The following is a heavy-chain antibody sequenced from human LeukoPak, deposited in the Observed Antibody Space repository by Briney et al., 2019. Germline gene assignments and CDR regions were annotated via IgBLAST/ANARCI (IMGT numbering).Heavy chain of an antibody. J-gene: IGHJ4*02. D-gene: IGHD4-23*01. V-gene: IGHV4-59*01. Sequence: PSETLSLTCTVSGGSISSYYWSWSRQPPGKGLEWIGYTYYWGRTNYNPSHKSRVTISVDTSKNQFSLKLTSVTAPDTAVYYCPRGAMSGNPYFDYWGQGTLVTVSS. CDR1: GGSISSYY. CDR2: TYYWGRT. CDR3: PRGAMSGNPYFDY.